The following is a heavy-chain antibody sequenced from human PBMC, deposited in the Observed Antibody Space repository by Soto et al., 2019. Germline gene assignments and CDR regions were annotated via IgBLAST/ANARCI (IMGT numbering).Heavy chain of an antibody. Sequence: QVQLVQSGAEVRKPGSSVKVSCKVSGGTFSSYAISWVRQAPGQGLEWMGGIIPMFGTPNYAQKFQGRVTFTADKSTNTADMELNRRTSEDTAVYYCARAAGYHYDSSGYQYWYFDLWGRGTLVTVSS. CDR2: IIPMFGTP. CDR1: GGTFSSYA. D-gene: IGHD3-22*01. J-gene: IGHJ2*01. CDR3: ARAAGYHYDSSGYQYWYFDL. V-gene: IGHV1-69*06.